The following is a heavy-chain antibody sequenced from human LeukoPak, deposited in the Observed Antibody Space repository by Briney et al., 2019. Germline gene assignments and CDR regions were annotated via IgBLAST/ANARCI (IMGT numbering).Heavy chain of an antibody. CDR1: GFTFSSYS. J-gene: IGHJ4*02. Sequence: GGSLRLSCAASGFTFSSYSMNWVRQAPGKGLEWVSSISSSSSYIYYADSVKGRFTISRDNAKNSLYLQMNSLRAEDTAVYYCARGTHRAAMYYFDYWGQGALVTVSS. CDR3: ARGTHRAAMYYFDY. CDR2: ISSSSSYI. D-gene: IGHD2-2*01. V-gene: IGHV3-21*01.